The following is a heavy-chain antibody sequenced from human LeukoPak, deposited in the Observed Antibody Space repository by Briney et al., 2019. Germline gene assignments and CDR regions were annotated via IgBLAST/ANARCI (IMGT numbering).Heavy chain of an antibody. D-gene: IGHD3-22*01. CDR2: SSDSGGST. CDR1: GFTFSSYA. J-gene: IGHJ4*02. V-gene: IGHV3-23*01. CDR3: AKGPAFYYDSSGSYFDF. Sequence: PGGSLRLSCAASGFTFSSYAMSWVRQAPGKGLEWVSASSDSGGSTYYADSVKGRSTISRDNSKNTLYLQMNSLRAEDTAVYYCAKGPAFYYDSSGSYFDFWGQGTLVTVSS.